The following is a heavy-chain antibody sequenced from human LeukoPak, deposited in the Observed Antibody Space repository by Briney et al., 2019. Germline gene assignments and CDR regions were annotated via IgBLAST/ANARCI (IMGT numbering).Heavy chain of an antibody. J-gene: IGHJ4*02. D-gene: IGHD6-19*01. CDR2: ISSSSSTI. V-gene: IGHV3-48*01. Sequence: GGSLRLSCAASGFTFSRFSMNWVRQAPGKGLERVSYISSSSSTIYYADSVKGRFTISRDNAKNSLYLQMNSLRAEDTAVYYCAREGSVAPIDYWGQGTLVTVSS. CDR3: AREGSVAPIDY. CDR1: GFTFSRFS.